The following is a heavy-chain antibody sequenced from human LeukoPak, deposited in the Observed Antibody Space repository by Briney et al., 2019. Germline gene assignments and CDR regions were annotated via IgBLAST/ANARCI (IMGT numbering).Heavy chain of an antibody. D-gene: IGHD2-8*01. J-gene: IGHJ4*02. CDR2: IFSDGSTK. CDR3: ATRPACSNGVCFGLDS. CDR1: GFAFSTYT. Sequence: GGSLRLSCAASGFAFSTYTMHWVRQAPGKGPEWVAIIFSDGSTKYYADSVKGRFIISRDSSENTVCLQMNSLRADDTAVYYCATRPACSNGVCFGLDSWGQGTLVTVSS. V-gene: IGHV3-30-3*01.